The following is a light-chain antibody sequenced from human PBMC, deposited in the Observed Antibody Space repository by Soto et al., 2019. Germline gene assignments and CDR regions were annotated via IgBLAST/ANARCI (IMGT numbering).Light chain of an antibody. CDR2: AAS. CDR3: QQSYSSPWT. Sequence: IKMTQSPSSLSASVRHSPTIACRASQNISNYLNWYQQKPGRAPKILIYAASSLQSGVPSRFSGGGSGTDFTLTITSLQPEDFATYCCQQSYSSPWTFGQGTKVDIK. CDR1: QNISNY. V-gene: IGKV1-39*01. J-gene: IGKJ1*01.